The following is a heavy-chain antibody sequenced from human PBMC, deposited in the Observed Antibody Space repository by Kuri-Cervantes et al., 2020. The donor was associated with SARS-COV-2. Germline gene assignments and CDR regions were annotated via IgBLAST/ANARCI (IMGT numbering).Heavy chain of an antibody. CDR1: GFTFSSYS. V-gene: IGHV3-30*03. J-gene: IGHJ3*02. Sequence: GASLKISCAASGFTFSSYSMNWVRQAPGKGLEWVAVISDDGSNKYYADSVKGRFTISRDNSKNTLYLQMNSLRAEDTAVYYCARGGLPITMGDGAFDIWGQGTRVT. D-gene: IGHD3-10*01. CDR3: ARGGLPITMGDGAFDI. CDR2: ISDDGSNK.